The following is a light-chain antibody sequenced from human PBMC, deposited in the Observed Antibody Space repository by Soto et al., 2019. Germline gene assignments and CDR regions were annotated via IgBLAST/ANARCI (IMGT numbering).Light chain of an antibody. J-gene: IGKJ4*01. Sequence: IQSTQSPSSLSASVGDRVTITCRASQGIRNHLAWYQQESGKAPKLLIYAASTLQSGVQSGFTGSGFGTNFTLTIRSLQPEDFATYYCKQLNTYPPTFGGGTKVDIK. V-gene: IGKV1-9*01. CDR2: AAS. CDR3: KQLNTYPPT. CDR1: QGIRNH.